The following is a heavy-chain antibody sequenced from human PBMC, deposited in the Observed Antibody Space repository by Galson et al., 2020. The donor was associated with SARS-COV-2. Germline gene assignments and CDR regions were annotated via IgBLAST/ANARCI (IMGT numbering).Heavy chain of an antibody. CDR1: GFTYNNYG. Sequence: GGSLRLSCAASGFTYNNYGMHWVRQAPGKGLEWVAVIWYDGSNKYYGDSVKGRFTISRDNSKNTLYLEMNSLRDEDTAVYYCAKDKGYCSGGYCYSGVYYYNMDVWGKGTKVTVSS. J-gene: IGHJ6*03. CDR2: IWYDGSNK. V-gene: IGHV3-33*06. CDR3: AKDKGYCSGGYCYSGVYYYNMDV. D-gene: IGHD2-15*01.